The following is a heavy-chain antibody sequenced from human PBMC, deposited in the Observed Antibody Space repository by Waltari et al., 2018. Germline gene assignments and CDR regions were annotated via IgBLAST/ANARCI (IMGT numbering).Heavy chain of an antibody. J-gene: IGHJ2*01. V-gene: IGHV4-38-2*01. Sequence: QVQLQESGPGLVKPSETLSLTCAVSGYSISRGYYWGWIRQPPGKGLEWIGSIYHSGSTYYNPSLKSRVTISVDTSKNQFSLKLSSVTAADTAVYYCARPKKNWYFDLWGRGTLVTVSS. CDR3: ARPKKNWYFDL. CDR2: IYHSGST. CDR1: GYSISRGYY.